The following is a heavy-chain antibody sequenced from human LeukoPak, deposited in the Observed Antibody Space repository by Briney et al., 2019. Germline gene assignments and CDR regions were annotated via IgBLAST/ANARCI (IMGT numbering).Heavy chain of an antibody. CDR1: GGSISSYY. CDR2: IYYSGST. Sequence: KPSETLSLTCTVSGGSISSYYWSWIRQPPGKGLEWIGYIYYSGSTYYNPSLKSRVTISVDTSKNQFSLKLSSVTAADTAVYYCARQRFLEWLVNLYYFDYWGQGTLVTVSS. V-gene: IGHV4-59*04. J-gene: IGHJ4*02. CDR3: ARQRFLEWLVNLYYFDY. D-gene: IGHD3-3*01.